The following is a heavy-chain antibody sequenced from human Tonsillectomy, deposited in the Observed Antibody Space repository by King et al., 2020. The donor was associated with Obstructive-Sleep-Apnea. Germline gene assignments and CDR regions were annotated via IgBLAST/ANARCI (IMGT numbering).Heavy chain of an antibody. CDR1: GGSFIDYY. V-gene: IGHV4-34*01. CDR3: ARGSGAAAVNWFDP. Sequence: VQLQHWGAGLLKPSETLSLTCSVFGGSFIDYYWIWIRQPPGKGLEWIGEINNSGGTNYNPALKSRVTISLDTSKNQFSLKLNSVTAADTAVYYCARGSGAAAVNWFDPWGQGTLVTVSS. D-gene: IGHD6-13*01. CDR2: INNSGGT. J-gene: IGHJ5*02.